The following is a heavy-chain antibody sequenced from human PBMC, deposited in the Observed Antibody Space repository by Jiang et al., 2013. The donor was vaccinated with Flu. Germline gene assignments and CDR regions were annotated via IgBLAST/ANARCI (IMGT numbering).Heavy chain of an antibody. Sequence: VQLLESGGALVQPGGSLRVSCAISGFTFNAYGMTWVRQAPGKGLEWVSHISSTNDNVISYADSVRGRFTISRDSAQNLLYLQMNSLTDADTAVYFCARDEDGDKEFDY. CDR1: GFTFNAYG. J-gene: IGHJ4*01. D-gene: IGHD5-24*01. CDR2: ISSTNDNVI. V-gene: IGHV3-48*02. CDR3: ARDEDGDKEFDY.